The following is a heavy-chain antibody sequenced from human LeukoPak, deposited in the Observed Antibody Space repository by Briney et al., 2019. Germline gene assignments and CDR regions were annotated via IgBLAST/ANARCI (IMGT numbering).Heavy chain of an antibody. CDR2: IYYSGST. CDR3: ARDPKDGYFDY. CDR1: GGSISSSSYY. V-gene: IGHV4-39*07. Sequence: PSETLSLTCTVSGGSISSSSYYWGWIRQPPGKGLEWIGSIYYSGSTYYNPSLKSRVTISVDTSKNQFSLKLSSVTAADTAVYYCARDPKDGYFDYWGQGTLVTVSS. J-gene: IGHJ4*02. D-gene: IGHD5-24*01.